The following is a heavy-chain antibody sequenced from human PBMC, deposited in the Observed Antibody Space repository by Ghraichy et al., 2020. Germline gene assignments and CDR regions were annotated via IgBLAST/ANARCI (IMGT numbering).Heavy chain of an antibody. V-gene: IGHV3-23*01. CDR2: IRNNGDT. CDR3: ARPDPRLGTTGWDYYMDV. Sequence: ETLSLTCAASGFTFSNYAMTWVRQAPGKGLEWVASIRNNGDTHYADSVKGRFTISRDNSKNTVHLQMSSLRAEDTAVYYCARPDPRLGTTGWDYYMDVWGQGTTVTVSS. CDR1: GFTFSNYA. D-gene: IGHD3-10*01. J-gene: IGHJ6*02.